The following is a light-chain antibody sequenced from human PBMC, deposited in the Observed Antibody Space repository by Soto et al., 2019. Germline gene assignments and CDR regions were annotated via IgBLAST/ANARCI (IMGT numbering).Light chain of an antibody. J-gene: IGKJ5*01. CDR1: ESIRTY. CDR2: DAS. Sequence: EIVLTQSPATLSLSPVERATLSCMASESIRTYLAWYQQKPGQAPRLLIYDASTRATGIPARFSGSGSGTEFTLTISSLQSEDFAVYYCQQYNDWPPITFGQGTRLEIK. V-gene: IGKV3D-15*01. CDR3: QQYNDWPPIT.